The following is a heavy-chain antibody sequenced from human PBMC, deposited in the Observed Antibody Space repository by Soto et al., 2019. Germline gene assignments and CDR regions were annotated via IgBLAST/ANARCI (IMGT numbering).Heavy chain of an antibody. CDR2: INHSGST. V-gene: IGHV4-34*01. D-gene: IGHD2-21*02. CDR3: ARYCGGDCSKYFQH. J-gene: IGHJ1*01. Sequence: SETLSLTCAVYGGSFSGYYWSWLRQPPGKGLEWIGEINHSGSTNYNPSLKSRVTISVDTSKNQFSLKLSSVTAADTAVYYCARYCGGDCSKYFQHWGQGTLVTVSS. CDR1: GGSFSGYY.